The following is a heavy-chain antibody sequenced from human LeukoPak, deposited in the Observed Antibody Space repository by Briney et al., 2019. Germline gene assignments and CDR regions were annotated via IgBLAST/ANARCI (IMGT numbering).Heavy chain of an antibody. CDR1: GGSFSGYY. D-gene: IGHD3-10*01. Sequence: SETLSLTCTVSGGSFSGYYWSWIRQPPGKGLEWIGEINHSGSTNYNPSLKSRVTISVDTSKNQFSLKLSSVTAADTAVYYCARGRFGELFGWFDPWGQGTLVTVSS. V-gene: IGHV4-34*01. CDR3: ARGRFGELFGWFDP. CDR2: INHSGST. J-gene: IGHJ5*02.